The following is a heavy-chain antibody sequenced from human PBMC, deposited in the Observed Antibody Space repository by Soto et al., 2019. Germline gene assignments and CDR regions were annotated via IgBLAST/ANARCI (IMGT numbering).Heavy chain of an antibody. D-gene: IGHD6-13*01. CDR3: AKDIAAAGYYFDY. CDR2: ISGSGGST. Sequence: GGSLRLSCAASGFTFSGFAMSWVRQAPGKGLEWVSAISGSGGSTYYADSVKGRFTISRDNSKNTLYLQMNSLRAEDTAVYYCAKDIAAAGYYFDYWGQGTLVTVPQ. CDR1: GFTFSGFA. V-gene: IGHV3-23*01. J-gene: IGHJ4*02.